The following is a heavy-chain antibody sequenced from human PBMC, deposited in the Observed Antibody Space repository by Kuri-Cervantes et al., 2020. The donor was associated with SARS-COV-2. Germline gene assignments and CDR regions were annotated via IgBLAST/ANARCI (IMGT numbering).Heavy chain of an antibody. CDR2: IRSKANSYAT. CDR1: GFTFSGHW. V-gene: IGHV3-73*01. D-gene: IGHD1-1*01. Sequence: GESLKISCAASGFTFSGHWIHWVRQASGKGLEWVGRIRSKANSYATAYAASVKGRFTISRGDSKNTAYLQMNSLKTEDTAVYYCTSPSTRQYYYGMDVWGQGTTVTVSS. J-gene: IGHJ6*02. CDR3: TSPSTRQYYYGMDV.